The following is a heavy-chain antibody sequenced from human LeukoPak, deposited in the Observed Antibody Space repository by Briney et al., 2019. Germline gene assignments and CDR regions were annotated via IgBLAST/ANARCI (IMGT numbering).Heavy chain of an antibody. Sequence: SETLSLTCTVSGGSISSYYWSWIRQPPGKGLEWIGYIYYSGSTNYNPSLKSRVTISVDTSKNQFSLKLSSVTAADTAVYYCASTRRIAAAGTEGTHWGQGTLVTVSS. CDR3: ASTRRIAAAGTEGTH. D-gene: IGHD6-13*01. CDR2: IYYSGST. CDR1: GGSISSYY. V-gene: IGHV4-59*08. J-gene: IGHJ4*02.